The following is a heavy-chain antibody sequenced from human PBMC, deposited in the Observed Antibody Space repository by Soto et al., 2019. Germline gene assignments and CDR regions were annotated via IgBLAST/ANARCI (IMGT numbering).Heavy chain of an antibody. CDR3: ARAGTAMVALDY. Sequence: QVQLQESRPGLVNPSETLSLTCTVSGGSINSYFWSWIRQPPGKGLEWIGYIYYSGSTNYNPSLKSRVTISVDTSNNQFSVKLSSVTAAYTAVYYCARAGTAMVALDYWGQGTLVTVSS. D-gene: IGHD5-18*01. J-gene: IGHJ4*02. V-gene: IGHV4-59*01. CDR2: IYYSGST. CDR1: GGSINSYF.